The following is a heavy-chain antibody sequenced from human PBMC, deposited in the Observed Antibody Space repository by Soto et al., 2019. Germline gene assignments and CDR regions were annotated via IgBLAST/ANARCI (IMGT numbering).Heavy chain of an antibody. CDR2: IWNDGSKQ. D-gene: IGHD4-17*01. CDR3: ARDDDYEANAIDL. V-gene: IGHV3-33*01. J-gene: IGHJ5*02. CDR1: GFTFSRYV. Sequence: LRLSCVASGFTFSRYVMHWVRQAPGKGLEWVAVIWNDGSKQVYDDSVKGRFTISRDNSKNTLYLEMDSLRDEDTSVYYCARDDDYEANAIDLWGQGTLVTVSS.